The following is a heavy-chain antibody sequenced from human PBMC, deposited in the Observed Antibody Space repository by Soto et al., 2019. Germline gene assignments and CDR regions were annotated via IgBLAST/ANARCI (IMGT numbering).Heavy chain of an antibody. CDR3: ARDKITGLFDY. J-gene: IGHJ4*02. Sequence: QVQLQQWGAGLLKPSETLSLTCAVYGGSFSGYDWTWIRQPPGTGLEWIGEINHSGSTNYNPSLKSRVTISVDTSKNHFSLKLTSVTAADTAVYYCARDKITGLFDYWGQGTLVNVSS. D-gene: IGHD2-8*02. CDR1: GGSFSGYD. CDR2: INHSGST. V-gene: IGHV4-34*01.